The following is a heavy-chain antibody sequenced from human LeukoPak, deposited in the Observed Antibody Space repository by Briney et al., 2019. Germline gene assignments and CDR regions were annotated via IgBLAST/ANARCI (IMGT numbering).Heavy chain of an antibody. Sequence: GGSLRLSCAASGFTFSSYAMSWVRQAPGKGLEWVSAISGSGGSTYYADSVKGRFTISRDNAKNSLYLQMNSLRAEDTAVYYCARGEGYFDYWGQGTLVTVSS. CDR1: GFTFSSYA. D-gene: IGHD1-26*01. V-gene: IGHV3-23*01. CDR2: ISGSGGST. CDR3: ARGEGYFDY. J-gene: IGHJ4*02.